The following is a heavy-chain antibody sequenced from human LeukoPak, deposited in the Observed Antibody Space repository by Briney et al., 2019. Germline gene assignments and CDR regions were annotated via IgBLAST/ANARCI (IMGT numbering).Heavy chain of an antibody. CDR3: ARWVRQAAYFDY. CDR1: GGSISSYY. D-gene: IGHD6-25*01. CDR2: IYYSGST. Sequence: PSETLSLTCTVSGGSISSYYWSWIRQPPGKGLEWIGYIYYSGSTNYNPSLKSRVTISVDTSKNQFSLKLSSVTAADTAVYYCARWVRQAAYFDYWGQGTLVTVSS. J-gene: IGHJ4*02. V-gene: IGHV4-59*08.